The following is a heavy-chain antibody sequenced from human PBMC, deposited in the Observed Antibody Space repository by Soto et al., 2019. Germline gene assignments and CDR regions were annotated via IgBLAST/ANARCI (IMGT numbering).Heavy chain of an antibody. J-gene: IGHJ4*02. V-gene: IGHV3-48*03. Sequence: SWVSLRRSCSASGFTFSGFDMNWVRQAPGKGLEWLSYISSSGSTKDYADSVKGRITISRDTATNSLYVQMNSLRVEDTGIYYCEWRIDFCGQGVLVTVSS. CDR1: GFTFSGFD. CDR2: ISSSGSTK. CDR3: EWRIDF. D-gene: IGHD5-12*01.